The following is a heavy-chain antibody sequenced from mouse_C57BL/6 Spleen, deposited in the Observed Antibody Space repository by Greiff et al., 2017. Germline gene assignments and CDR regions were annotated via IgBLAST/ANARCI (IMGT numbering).Heavy chain of an antibody. CDR3: ARYGYDGVYYAMDY. V-gene: IGHV1-69*01. D-gene: IGHD2-2*01. J-gene: IGHJ4*01. Sequence: QVQLQQPGAELVMPGASVKLSCKASGYTFTSYWMHWVKQRPGQGLEWIGEIDPSDSYTNYNQKFKGNSTLTVDKSSSTAYMQLSSLTSEDSAVYYCARYGYDGVYYAMDYWGQGTSVTVSS. CDR1: GYTFTSYW. CDR2: IDPSDSYT.